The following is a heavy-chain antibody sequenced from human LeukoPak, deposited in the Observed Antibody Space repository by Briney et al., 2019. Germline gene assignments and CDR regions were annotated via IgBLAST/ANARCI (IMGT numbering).Heavy chain of an antibody. CDR2: VYPVDSDA. CDR1: GYSFPSYW. Sequence: GESLKIPCQGPGYSFPSYWIGWVRQVPGKGLEWMGIVYPVDSDARYSPSFQGQVPNSADKSISTAYLQWSSLKASETAMYYYARRPVSVRGNYYAGAFDIWGRGTMVTVSS. J-gene: IGHJ3*02. V-gene: IGHV5-51*01. CDR3: ARRPVSVRGNYYAGAFDI. D-gene: IGHD3-22*01.